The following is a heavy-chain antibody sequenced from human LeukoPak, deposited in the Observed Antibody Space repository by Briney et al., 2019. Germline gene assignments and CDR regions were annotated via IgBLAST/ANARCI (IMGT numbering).Heavy chain of an antibody. CDR2: ISAYNGNT. V-gene: IGHV1-18*01. J-gene: IGHJ5*02. D-gene: IGHD2-15*01. CDR1: GYTFTSYG. Sequence: ASVKVSCKASGYTFTSYGISWVRQAPGQGLEWMGWISAYNGNTNYAQKLQGRVTMTTDTSTSTAYMELRSLRSDDTAVYYCARDPTRGYCSGGSCYSVDWFDPWGQGTLVTVSS. CDR3: ARDPTRGYCSGGSCYSVDWFDP.